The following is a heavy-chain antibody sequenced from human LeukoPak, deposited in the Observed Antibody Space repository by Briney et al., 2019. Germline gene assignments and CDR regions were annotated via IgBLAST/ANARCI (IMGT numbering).Heavy chain of an antibody. J-gene: IGHJ5*02. CDR1: GYTFTSYY. Sequence: ASVKVSCKASGYTFTSYYMHWVRQAPGQGLEWMGIINPSGGSTSYAQKFQGRVTMTRDTSTSTVYMELSSLRSEDTAVYYCAREAYYDFWSGKNWFDPWGQGTLVTVSP. CDR2: INPSGGST. CDR3: AREAYYDFWSGKNWFDP. D-gene: IGHD3-3*01. V-gene: IGHV1-46*01.